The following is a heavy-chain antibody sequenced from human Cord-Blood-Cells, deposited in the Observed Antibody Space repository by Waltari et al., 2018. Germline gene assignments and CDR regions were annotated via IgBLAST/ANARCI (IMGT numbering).Heavy chain of an antibody. CDR2: INSDGSST. CDR3: ARGPLGQWSRNAFDI. CDR1: GFTFSSYW. D-gene: IGHD1-26*01. Sequence: EVQLVESGGGLVQPGGSLRLSCAASGFTFSSYWMPWVRQAPGKGLVWVSRINSDGSSTSYADSVKGRFTISRDNAKNTLYLQMNSLRAEDTAVYYCARGPLGQWSRNAFDIWGQGTMVTVSS. V-gene: IGHV3-74*01. J-gene: IGHJ3*02.